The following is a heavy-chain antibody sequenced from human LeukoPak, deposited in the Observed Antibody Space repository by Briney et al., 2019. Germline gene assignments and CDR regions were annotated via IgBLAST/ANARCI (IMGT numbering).Heavy chain of an antibody. CDR1: RGTFSSYA. D-gene: IGHD2-15*01. Sequence: ASVKVSCKASRGTFSSYAISWVRQAPGQGLEWMGGIIPIFGTANYAQKFQGRVTITADESTSTAYMELSSLRSEDTAVYYCARGGGRGYFDYWGQGTLVTISS. CDR2: IIPIFGTA. V-gene: IGHV1-69*13. J-gene: IGHJ4*02. CDR3: ARGGGRGYFDY.